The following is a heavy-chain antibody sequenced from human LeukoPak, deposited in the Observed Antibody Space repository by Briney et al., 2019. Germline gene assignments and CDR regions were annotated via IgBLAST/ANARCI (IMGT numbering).Heavy chain of an antibody. CDR3: ARDPAYCGGDCYSEAVAFDI. J-gene: IGHJ3*02. CDR1: GLTFSSYA. D-gene: IGHD2-21*02. Sequence: GGSLRLSCAASGLTFSSYAMHWVRQAPGKGLEYVSAISSNGGSTYYANSVKGRFTIARDNSKNTLYLQMGSLRAEDMAVYYCARDPAYCGGDCYSEAVAFDIWGQGTMVTVSS. V-gene: IGHV3-64*01. CDR2: ISSNGGST.